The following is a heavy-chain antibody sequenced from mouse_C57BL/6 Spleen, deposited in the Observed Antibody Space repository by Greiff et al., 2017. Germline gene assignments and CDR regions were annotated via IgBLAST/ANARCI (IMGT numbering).Heavy chain of an antibody. CDR3: ARAPITTGGAKDY. Sequence: VKLQESGPGLVKPGASVKISCKASGYAFSSSWMNWVKQRPGKGLEWIGRIYPGDGDTTYNGKFKGKATPPADKSSSTAYMQLSSLTSEDSAVYFCARAPITTGGAKDYWGQGTSVTVSS. V-gene: IGHV1-82*01. CDR2: IYPGDGDT. J-gene: IGHJ4*01. D-gene: IGHD1-1*01. CDR1: GYAFSSSW.